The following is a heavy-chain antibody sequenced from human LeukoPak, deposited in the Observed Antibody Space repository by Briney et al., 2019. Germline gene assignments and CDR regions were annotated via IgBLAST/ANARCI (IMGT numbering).Heavy chain of an antibody. J-gene: IGHJ6*03. V-gene: IGHV1-2*02. D-gene: IGHD1-1*01. CDR2: INPNSGAT. CDR3: AREGPTGYYYYYYYMDV. Sequence: ASVKVSCKASGYTFTGYYMHWVRQAPGQGLEWMGWINPNSGATNYAQKFQGRVTMTRDTSISTAYMELSRLRSDDTAVYYCAREGPTGYYYYYYYMDVWGKGTTVTVSS. CDR1: GYTFTGYY.